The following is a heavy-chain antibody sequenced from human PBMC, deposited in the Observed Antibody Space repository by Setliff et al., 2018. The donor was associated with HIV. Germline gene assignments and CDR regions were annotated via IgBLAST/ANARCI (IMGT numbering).Heavy chain of an antibody. CDR2: IRYDGSNK. Sequence: GSLRLSCAASGFTFSSYGMHWVRQAPGKGLEWVAFIRYDGSNKYYADSVKGRFTISRDNSKNTLYLQMNSLRAEDTAVYYCAKTSSSSEYYFDYWGQGTLVTVSS. J-gene: IGHJ4*02. CDR3: AKTSSSSEYYFDY. D-gene: IGHD6-13*01. CDR1: GFTFSSYG. V-gene: IGHV3-30*02.